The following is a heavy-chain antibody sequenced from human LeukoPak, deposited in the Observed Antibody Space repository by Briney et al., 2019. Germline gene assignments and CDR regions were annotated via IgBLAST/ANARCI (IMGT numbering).Heavy chain of an antibody. D-gene: IGHD6-6*01. V-gene: IGHV3-30-3*01. Sequence: GGSLRLSCAASGFTFSSYAMHWARQAPGKGLEWVAVISYDGSNKYYADSVKGRFTISRDNSKNTLYLQMNSLRAEDTAVYYCARGSIDEPDYWGQGTLVTVSS. CDR2: ISYDGSNK. CDR1: GFTFSSYA. J-gene: IGHJ4*02. CDR3: ARGSIDEPDY.